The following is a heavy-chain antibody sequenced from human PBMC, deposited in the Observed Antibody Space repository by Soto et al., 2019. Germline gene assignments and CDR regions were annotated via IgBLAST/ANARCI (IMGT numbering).Heavy chain of an antibody. CDR1: GFSFRSYG. V-gene: IGHV3-30*18. CDR3: AKYVETGYCSSTSCYPHFYGVDV. Sequence: GGSLRLSCAASGFSFRSYGIHWVRQAPGKGLGWVAVISDDGSNIYYAESVKGRFTSSRDNSSNKLSLQMYSLRPEDTAMYYCAKYVETGYCSSTSCYPHFYGVDVWGQGTTVTVSS. D-gene: IGHD2-2*01. CDR2: ISDDGSNI. J-gene: IGHJ6*02.